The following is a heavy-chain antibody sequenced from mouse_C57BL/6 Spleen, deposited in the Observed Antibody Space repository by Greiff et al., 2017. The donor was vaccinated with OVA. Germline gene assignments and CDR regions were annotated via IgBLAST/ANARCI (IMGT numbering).Heavy chain of an antibody. CDR1: GYTFTEYT. Sequence: VQGVESGAELVKPGASVKLSCKASGYTFTEYTIHWVKQRSGQGLEWIGWFYPGSGSIKYNEKFKDKATLTADKSSSTVYMELSRLTSEDSAVYFCARHEERDGYYDYWGQGTTLTVSS. D-gene: IGHD2-3*01. V-gene: IGHV1-62-2*01. J-gene: IGHJ2*01. CDR2: FYPGSGSI. CDR3: ARHEERDGYYDY.